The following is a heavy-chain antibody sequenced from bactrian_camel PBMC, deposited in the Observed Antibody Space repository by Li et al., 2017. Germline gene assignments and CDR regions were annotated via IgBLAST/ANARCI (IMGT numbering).Heavy chain of an antibody. CDR1: SDTYIPYC. Sequence: HVQLVESGGGSVQAGGSLRLSCKWSSDTYIPYCMGWFRQAPGKEPVAAIDNRDTATYIDSVKGRFTISKDNAQNTLYLQMNSLKPEDTATYYCAGRQYCYKAVYDYYGQGTQVT. CDR2: IDNRDTAT. CDR3: AGRQYCYKAVYDY. D-gene: IGHD2*01. V-gene: IGHV3S1*01. J-gene: IGHJ4*01.